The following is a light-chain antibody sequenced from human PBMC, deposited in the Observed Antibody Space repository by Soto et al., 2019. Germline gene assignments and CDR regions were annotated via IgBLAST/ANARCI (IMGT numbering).Light chain of an antibody. Sequence: EILMTHSPATLSESPVEIATLSCRASQSVSSNLAWYKQKPGQANRLLVYGESTRATGIPARFSGSGSGKEFTISIGSLHYEDLEVYYCQKYNDWPPTCGQGTKGDIK. V-gene: IGKV3-15*01. CDR2: GES. CDR1: QSVSSN. J-gene: IGKJ1*01. CDR3: QKYNDWPPT.